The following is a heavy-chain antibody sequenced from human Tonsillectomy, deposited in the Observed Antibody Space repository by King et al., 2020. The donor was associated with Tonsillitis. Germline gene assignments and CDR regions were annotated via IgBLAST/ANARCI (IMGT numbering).Heavy chain of an antibody. CDR1: GFTFGSYA. CDR3: AKDLYDSSGYHFDY. V-gene: IGHV3-23*04. Sequence: VQLVESGGGLVQPGGSLRLSCAASGFTFGSYAMNWVRQAPGKGLEWVSAISGSGGITYYADSVKGRFTISSDNSKNTLYLQMNSLRAEDTALYYCAKDLYDSSGYHFDYWGQGTLVTVSS. J-gene: IGHJ4*02. CDR2: ISGSGGIT. D-gene: IGHD3-22*01.